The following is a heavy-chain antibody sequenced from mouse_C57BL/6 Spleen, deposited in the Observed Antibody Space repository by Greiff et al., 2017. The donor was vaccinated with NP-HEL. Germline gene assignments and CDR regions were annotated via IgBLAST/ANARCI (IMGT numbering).Heavy chain of an antibody. J-gene: IGHJ1*03. CDR1: GYSFTDYN. V-gene: IGHV1-39*01. CDR3: ANYYGSSYVGYFDV. D-gene: IGHD1-1*01. CDR2: INPNYGTT. Sequence: EVQLQQSGPELVKPGASVKISCKASGYSFTDYNMNWVKQSNGKSLEWIGVINPNYGTTSYNQKFKGKATLTVDQSSSTAYMQLNSLTSEDSAVYYCANYYGSSYVGYFDVWGTGTTVTVSS.